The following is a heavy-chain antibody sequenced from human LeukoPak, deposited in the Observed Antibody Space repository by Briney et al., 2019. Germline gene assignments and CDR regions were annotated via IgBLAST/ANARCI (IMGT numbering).Heavy chain of an antibody. CDR1: GGSISSYY. CDR2: IYTSGST. CDR3: ARESGYCSSTSCYYYYYMDV. J-gene: IGHJ6*03. V-gene: IGHV4-4*07. Sequence: SETLSLTCTVSGGSISSYYWSWIRQPAGKGLEWIGRIYTSGSTNYNPSLKSRVTMSVDTSKNQFSLKLSSVTAADTAVYYCARESGYCSSTSCYYYYYMDVWGKGTTVTVSS. D-gene: IGHD2-2*01.